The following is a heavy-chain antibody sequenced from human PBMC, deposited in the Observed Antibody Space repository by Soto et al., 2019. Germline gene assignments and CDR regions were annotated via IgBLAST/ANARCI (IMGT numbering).Heavy chain of an antibody. Sequence: GASVTVSCKASVYTFTSYYIQWVRQATGQGLEWMGIINPSGGSTSYAQKFQGRATMTRDTSTSTVYMELSSLRAEDTAVYYCARDGGRLYRGDHYFDYWGLGTLVTVSS. V-gene: IGHV1-46*01. CDR3: ARDGGRLYRGDHYFDY. J-gene: IGHJ4*02. CDR1: VYTFTSYY. D-gene: IGHD3-10*01. CDR2: INPSGGST.